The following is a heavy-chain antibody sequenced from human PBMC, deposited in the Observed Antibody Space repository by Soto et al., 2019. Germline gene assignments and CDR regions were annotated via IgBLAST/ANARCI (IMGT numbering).Heavy chain of an antibody. CDR1: GYTFTSYA. CDR3: ASGFRGGAAAWFAP. J-gene: IGHJ5*02. Sequence: QVQLVQSGAEVKKPGASVKVSCKASGYTFTSYAMHWVRQAPGQRLEWMGWINAGNGNTKYSQKFQGRVTITRDTPASTAYMEPSSLRSEDTAVYYCASGFRGGAAAWFAPRGQGPLVTVSS. CDR2: INAGNGNT. V-gene: IGHV1-3*01. D-gene: IGHD2-21*01.